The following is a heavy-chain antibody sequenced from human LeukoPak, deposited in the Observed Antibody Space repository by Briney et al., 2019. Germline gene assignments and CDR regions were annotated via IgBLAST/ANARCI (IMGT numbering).Heavy chain of an antibody. Sequence: SQTLSLTCTVSGGSISSGDYYWSWIRQPPGKGLEWIGYIYYSGSTYYNPSLKSRVTISVDTPKNQFSLKLSSVTAADTAVYYCARDRVVMTAFDIWGQGTMVTVSS. CDR1: GGSISSGDYY. J-gene: IGHJ3*02. CDR3: ARDRVVMTAFDI. V-gene: IGHV4-30-4*01. CDR2: IYYSGST. D-gene: IGHD3-3*01.